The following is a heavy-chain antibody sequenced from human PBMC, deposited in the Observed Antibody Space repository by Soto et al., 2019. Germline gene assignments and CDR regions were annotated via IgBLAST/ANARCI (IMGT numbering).Heavy chain of an antibody. CDR2: IIPIFGTA. V-gene: IGHV1-69*01. Sequence: QVQLVQSGAEVKKPGSSVKVSCKASGGTFSSYAISWVRQAPGQGLEWMGGIIPIFGTANYAQKFQGRVTITADESTSTAYMELSSLRSEDTAVYYCAILTPIPPTPSLSNWFDPWCQGTLVTVSS. D-gene: IGHD2-8*01. CDR1: GGTFSSYA. J-gene: IGHJ5*02. CDR3: AILTPIPPTPSLSNWFDP.